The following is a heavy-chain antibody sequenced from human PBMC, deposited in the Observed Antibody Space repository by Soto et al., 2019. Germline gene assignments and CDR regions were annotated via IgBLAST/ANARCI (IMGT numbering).Heavy chain of an antibody. CDR2: IIDDGRRA. D-gene: IGHD6-19*01. V-gene: IGHV3-23*01. CDR3: AKDKMEQWLVGGYFDY. CDR1: GFTFSRNA. J-gene: IGHJ4*02. Sequence: PGGSLRLSCSASGFTFSRNAMDWVCQAPGKGLEWVSAIIDDGRRAYYADSVKGRFTISRDNSKNTLSLQMNSLRAEDTAVYYCAKDKMEQWLVGGYFDYWGQGTQVTVSS.